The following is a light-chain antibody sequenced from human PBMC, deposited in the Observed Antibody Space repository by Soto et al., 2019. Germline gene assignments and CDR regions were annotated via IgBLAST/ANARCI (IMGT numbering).Light chain of an antibody. CDR1: SSDVGSSNF. V-gene: IGLV2-14*01. J-gene: IGLJ2*01. CDR3: SSYTTNKTLL. Sequence: QSALTQPASVSGSPGQSITISCTGTSSDVGSSNFVSWYQQHPGKAPKLIFYEVSNRPPGLSDRFSGSKSGTTASLTIAVLQAEDDADYFCSSYTTNKTLLFGGGTKLTVL. CDR2: EVS.